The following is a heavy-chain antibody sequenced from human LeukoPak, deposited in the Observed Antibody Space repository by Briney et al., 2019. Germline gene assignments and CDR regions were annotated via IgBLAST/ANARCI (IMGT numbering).Heavy chain of an antibody. V-gene: IGHV4-31*03. Sequence: SKTLMLACRVADRSGGRGGNYVSLVGRRPMESLKWIGYIHSSAGTYYNPSLNNRTAISLDKSRNQLSLKVSSVTAADTATYYCARGVEPAAILPGYWGQVTLVPVS. J-gene: IGHJ4*02. CDR2: IHSSAGT. D-gene: IGHD2-2*02. CDR3: ARGVEPAAILPGY. CDR1: DRSGGRGGNY.